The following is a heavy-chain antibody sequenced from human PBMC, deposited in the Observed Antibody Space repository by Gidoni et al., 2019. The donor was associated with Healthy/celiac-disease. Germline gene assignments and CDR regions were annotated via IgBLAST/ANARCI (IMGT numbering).Heavy chain of an antibody. J-gene: IGHJ4*02. CDR3: TRHSPDWPTVVTPSDY. V-gene: IGHV3-73*02. Sequence: EVQLVESGGGLVQPGGSLKLSCAASGFTFSGSAMHWVRQASGKGLEWVGRFRSKANSYATAYAASVKGRFTISRDDSKNTAYLQMNSLKTEDTAVYYCTRHSPDWPTVVTPSDYWGQGTLVTVSS. CDR2: FRSKANSYAT. CDR1: GFTFSGSA. D-gene: IGHD4-17*01.